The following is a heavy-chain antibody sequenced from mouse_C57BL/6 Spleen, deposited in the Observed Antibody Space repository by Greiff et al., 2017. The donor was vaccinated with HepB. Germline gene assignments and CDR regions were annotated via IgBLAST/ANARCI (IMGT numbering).Heavy chain of an antibody. Sequence: QVQLQQSGPELVKPGASVKISCKASGYAFSSSWMNWVKQRPGKGLEWIGRIYPGDGDTNYNGKFKGKATLTADKSSSTAYLQLSSLTSEDSAVYFCARWGYGSSFYFDYGGQGTTLAVSS. J-gene: IGHJ2*01. D-gene: IGHD1-1*01. CDR3: ARWGYGSSFYFDY. CDR2: IYPGDGDT. CDR1: GYAFSSSW. V-gene: IGHV1-82*01.